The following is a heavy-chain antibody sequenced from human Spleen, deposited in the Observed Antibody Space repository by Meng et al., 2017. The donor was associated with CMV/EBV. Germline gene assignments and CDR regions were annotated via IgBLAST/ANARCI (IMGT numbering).Heavy chain of an antibody. CDR2: INHSGYT. CDR1: GESFSGYY. Sequence: SETLSLTCAVFGESFSGYYWNWIRQTPGKGLEWIGEINHSGYTKYNPSLKSRVTISVDTSKNQFSLKLSSVTAADTAVYYCARGYDSSGYDHLYYYYAMDVWGQGTTVTVSS. V-gene: IGHV4-34*01. D-gene: IGHD3-22*01. J-gene: IGHJ6*02. CDR3: ARGYDSSGYDHLYYYYAMDV.